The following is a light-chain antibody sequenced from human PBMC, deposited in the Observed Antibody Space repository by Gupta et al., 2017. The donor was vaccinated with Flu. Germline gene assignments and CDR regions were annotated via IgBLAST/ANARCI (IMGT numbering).Light chain of an antibody. CDR2: AAS. CDR3: QQLNSH. Sequence: DIQLTQSPSFLSASVGDRVTITCRASQGISSYLAWYQQKPGKAPKLLIYAASTLQSGVPLRFSGSGSGTEFTLTISSLQPEDFATYYCQQLNSHFGPGTKVEIK. J-gene: IGKJ3*01. CDR1: QGISSY. V-gene: IGKV1-9*01.